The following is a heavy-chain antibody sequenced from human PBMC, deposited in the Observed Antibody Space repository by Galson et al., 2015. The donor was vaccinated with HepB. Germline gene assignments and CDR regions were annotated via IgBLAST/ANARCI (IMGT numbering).Heavy chain of an antibody. CDR3: TTLTVTALWSFYYMDV. D-gene: IGHD4-11*01. J-gene: IGHJ6*03. Sequence: SLRLSCAASGFTLRNARMNWVRQAPGKGLEWVGLIKTETDGGTTDYATPVKGRFTISRDDSKNTLYLQMNSLKTEDTAVYYCTTLTVTALWSFYYMDVWGKGTTVTVSS. V-gene: IGHV3-15*01. CDR1: GFTLRNAR. CDR2: IKTETDGGTT.